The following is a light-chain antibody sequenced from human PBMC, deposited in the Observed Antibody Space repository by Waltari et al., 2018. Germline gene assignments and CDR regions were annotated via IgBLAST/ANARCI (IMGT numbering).Light chain of an antibody. CDR1: SSDVGSYNL. CDR3: YSHAGSSAFV. V-gene: IGLV2-23*02. J-gene: IGLJ2*01. Sequence: QSAMTQPGSVSGSPGQSIAIPCTGTSSDVGSYNLVSWYQQHPGKAPKLMLYEVSKRPAGVSNRFSGSSTGNSASLANAGLQAEDGAYYYCYSHAGSSAFVFGGWTELTVL. CDR2: EVS.